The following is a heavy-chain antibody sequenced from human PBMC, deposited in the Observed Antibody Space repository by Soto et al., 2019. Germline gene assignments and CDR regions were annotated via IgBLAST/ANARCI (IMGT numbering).Heavy chain of an antibody. Sequence: GEPIKDPSKGSGYSFTSYWVGWVSKMHRKGLEWMAIIYPRDSDTRYSPSFQGQVTISADKSISTAYLQWSGLKASDTAMYYCARIRYCSTINCPFDYWGQGTLVTVSS. D-gene: IGHD2-2*01. CDR1: GYSFTSYW. CDR2: IYPRDSDT. CDR3: ARIRYCSTINCPFDY. V-gene: IGHV5-51*01. J-gene: IGHJ4*02.